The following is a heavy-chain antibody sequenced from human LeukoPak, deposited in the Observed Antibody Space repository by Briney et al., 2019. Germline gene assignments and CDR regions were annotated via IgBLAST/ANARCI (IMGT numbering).Heavy chain of an antibody. J-gene: IGHJ4*02. CDR2: ISYDGSNK. Sequence: GGSLILSCAAPGFTFSSYAMHWVRQAPGKGLEWVAVISYDGSNKYYADSVKGRFTISRDNSKNTLYLQMNSLRAEDTAVYYCARIVVPAAIRGPFDYWGQGTLVTVSS. V-gene: IGHV3-30-3*01. D-gene: IGHD2-2*02. CDR3: ARIVVPAAIRGPFDY. CDR1: GFTFSSYA.